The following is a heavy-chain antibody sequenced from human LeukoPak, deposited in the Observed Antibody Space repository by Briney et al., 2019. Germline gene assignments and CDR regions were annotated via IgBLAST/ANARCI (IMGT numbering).Heavy chain of an antibody. CDR2: ISSSSSYI. CDR3: ASEVVAAPVDY. CDR1: GFTFSSYS. V-gene: IGHV3-21*01. Sequence: PGGSLRLSCAASGFTFSSYSMNWVRQAPGKGLEWVSSISSSSSYIYYADSVKGRFTISRDNAKNSLYLQMNSLRAEDTAVYYCASEVVAAPVDYWGQGTLVTVSS. J-gene: IGHJ4*02. D-gene: IGHD2-15*01.